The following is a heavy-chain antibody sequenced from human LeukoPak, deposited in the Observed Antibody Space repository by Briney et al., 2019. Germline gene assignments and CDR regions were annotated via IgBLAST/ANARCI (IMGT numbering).Heavy chain of an antibody. V-gene: IGHV1-69*06. CDR2: IIPIFGTA. Sequence: VASVKVSCKASGYTFTGYYMHWVRQAPGQGLEWMGGIIPIFGTANYAQKFQGRVTITADKSTSTAYMELSSLRSEDTAVYYCARDYYDSSGYSNHYYHYYMDVWGKGTTVTISS. CDR3: ARDYYDSSGYSNHYYHYYMDV. J-gene: IGHJ6*03. CDR1: GYTFTGYY. D-gene: IGHD3-22*01.